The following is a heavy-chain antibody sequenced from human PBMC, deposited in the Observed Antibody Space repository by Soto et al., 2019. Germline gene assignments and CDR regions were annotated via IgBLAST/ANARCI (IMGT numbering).Heavy chain of an antibody. CDR1: GGSISSGGYD. D-gene: IGHD3-10*01. CDR2: IYFNENT. Sequence: QVQLLESGPGLVKASQTLSLTCSISGGSISSGGYDWSWVRQRPGKGLEWIGYIYFNENTYYNPSLKTRVTISAGTSKSQFSLRLSSVTAADAAVYYCARQITMVRGIDFWGPGISVAVSS. J-gene: IGHJ4*02. V-gene: IGHV4-31*03. CDR3: ARQITMVRGIDF.